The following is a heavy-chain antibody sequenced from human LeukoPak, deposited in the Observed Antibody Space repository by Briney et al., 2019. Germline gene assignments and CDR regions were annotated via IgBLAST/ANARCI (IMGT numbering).Heavy chain of an antibody. V-gene: IGHV4-59*01. J-gene: IGHJ6*03. CDR1: GGSISTYY. D-gene: IGHD1-26*01. CDR3: ARLSVIVGAALEYYYYYMDV. CDR2: SYYSGST. Sequence: SETLSLTCTVSGGSISTYYWSWIRQPPGKGLEWIGYSYYSGSTNCNPSLKSRVTISVDTSKNQFSLKLSSVTAADTAVYYCARLSVIVGAALEYYYYYMDVWGQGTTVTVSS.